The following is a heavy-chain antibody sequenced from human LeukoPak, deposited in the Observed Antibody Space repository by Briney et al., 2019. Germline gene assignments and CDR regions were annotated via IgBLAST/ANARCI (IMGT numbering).Heavy chain of an antibody. CDR2: ISSSSSYI. D-gene: IGHD3-3*01. CDR3: ARDKGAYYDFWSGYLNWFDP. CDR1: GFTFSSYS. Sequence: GGSLRLSCAASGFTFSSYSMNWVRQAPGKGLEWVSSISSSSSYIYYADSVKGRFTISRDNAKNSLYLQMNSLRAEDTAVYYCARDKGAYYDFWSGYLNWFDPWGQGTLVTVSS. V-gene: IGHV3-21*01. J-gene: IGHJ5*02.